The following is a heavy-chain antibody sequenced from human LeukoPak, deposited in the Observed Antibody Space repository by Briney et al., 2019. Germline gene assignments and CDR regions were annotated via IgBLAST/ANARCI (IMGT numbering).Heavy chain of an antibody. D-gene: IGHD3-10*01. J-gene: IGHJ5*02. V-gene: IGHV3-30*18. CDR3: AKEAPDYYGSGSYYKMGFRNNWFDP. Sequence: GGSLRLSCAASGFTFSSYAMSWVRQAPGKGLEWMAVISYDGSNKYYADSVKGRFTISRDNSKNTLYLQMNSLRAEDTAVYYCAKEAPDYYGSGSYYKMGFRNNWFDPWGQGTLVTVSS. CDR1: GFTFSSYA. CDR2: ISYDGSNK.